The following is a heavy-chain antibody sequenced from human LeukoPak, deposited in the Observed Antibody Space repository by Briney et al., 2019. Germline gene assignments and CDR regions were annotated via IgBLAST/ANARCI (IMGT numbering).Heavy chain of an antibody. D-gene: IGHD6-19*01. Sequence: GESLKISCKGSGYSFTSYWIGWVRQMPGKGLEWMGIIYPGDSDTRYSPSFQGQVTISVDKSFSTASLQWSSLKASATAMYYCAKSPSVAAQGEYYFDYWGQGTLVTVSS. V-gene: IGHV5-51*01. CDR2: IYPGDSDT. CDR1: GYSFTSYW. CDR3: AKSPSVAAQGEYYFDY. J-gene: IGHJ4*02.